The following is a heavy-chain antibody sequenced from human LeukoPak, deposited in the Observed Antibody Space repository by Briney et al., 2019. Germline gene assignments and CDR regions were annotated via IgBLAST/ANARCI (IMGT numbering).Heavy chain of an antibody. V-gene: IGHV4-59*01. D-gene: IGHD3-22*01. Sequence: SETLSLTCTVPVVSISRYYWSWIRQPPGKGLEWIGYIYYSGSTNYNPSLKSRVTISVDTSKNQFSLKLSSVTAADTAVYYCARIYDSSGYYGSYGYYYGMAVWGQGTTVTVSS. CDR2: IYYSGST. J-gene: IGHJ6*02. CDR1: VVSISRYY. CDR3: ARIYDSSGYYGSYGYYYGMAV.